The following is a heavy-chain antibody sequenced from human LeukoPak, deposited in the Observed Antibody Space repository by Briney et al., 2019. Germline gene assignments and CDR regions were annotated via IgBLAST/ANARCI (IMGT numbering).Heavy chain of an antibody. D-gene: IGHD2-15*01. CDR2: IIPIFGTA. CDR1: GGTFISYG. Sequence: SAKVSCKASGGTFISYGISWVRQAPGQGLEWMGGIIPIFGTANYAQKFQGRVTITADESTSTAYMELSSLRSEDTAVYYCARTGENPPAATLYGMDVWGQGTTVTVSS. CDR3: ARTGENPPAATLYGMDV. V-gene: IGHV1-69*13. J-gene: IGHJ6*02.